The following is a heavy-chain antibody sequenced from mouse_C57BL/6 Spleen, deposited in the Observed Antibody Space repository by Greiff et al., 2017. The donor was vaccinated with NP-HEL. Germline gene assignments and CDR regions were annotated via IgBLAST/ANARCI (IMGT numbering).Heavy chain of an antibody. CDR1: GFTFSSYA. J-gene: IGHJ2*01. D-gene: IGHD3-3*01. CDR2: ISDGGSYT. Sequence: EVQGVESGGGLVKPGGSLKLSCAASGFTFSSYAMSWVRQTPEKRLEWVATISDGGSYTYYPDNVKGRFTISRDNAKNNLYLQMSHLKSEDTAMYYCARLGLSSPDYFDYWGQGTTLTVSS. CDR3: ARLGLSSPDYFDY. V-gene: IGHV5-4*01.